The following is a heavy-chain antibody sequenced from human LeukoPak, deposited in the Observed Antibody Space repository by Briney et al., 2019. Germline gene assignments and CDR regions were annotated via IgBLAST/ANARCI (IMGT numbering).Heavy chain of an antibody. V-gene: IGHV4-34*01. Sequence: KPSETLSLTCAVYGGSFSGYYWSWIRQPPGKGLEWIGEINHSGSTNYNPSLKSRVTISVDTSKNQFSLKLSSVTAADTAVYYCARYDVWSGYYDNWGQGTLVTVSS. CDR1: GGSFSGYY. CDR3: ARYDVWSGYYDN. J-gene: IGHJ4*02. CDR2: INHSGST. D-gene: IGHD3-3*01.